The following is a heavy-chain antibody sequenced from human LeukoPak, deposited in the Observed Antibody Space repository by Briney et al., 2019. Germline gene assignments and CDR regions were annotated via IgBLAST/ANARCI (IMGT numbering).Heavy chain of an antibody. J-gene: IGHJ5*02. V-gene: IGHV4-59*01. CDR1: GGSISSYY. Sequence: SETLSLTCTVSGGSISSYYWSWIRQPPGKGLEWIGYIYYRGSTNYNPSLKSRVTISVDTSKNQFSLKLSSVTAADTAVYYCARTKLYGDYRLDPWGQGTLVTVSS. CDR2: IYYRGST. D-gene: IGHD4-17*01. CDR3: ARTKLYGDYRLDP.